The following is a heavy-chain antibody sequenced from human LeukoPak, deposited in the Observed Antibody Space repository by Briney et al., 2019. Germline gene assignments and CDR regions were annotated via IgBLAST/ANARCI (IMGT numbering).Heavy chain of an antibody. CDR3: ARLYCSSTSCYNNWFDP. J-gene: IGHJ5*02. CDR1: GFTFSSYS. V-gene: IGHV3-21*01. D-gene: IGHD2-2*01. Sequence: GSLRLSCAASGFTFSSYSMNWVRQAPGKGLEWVSSISSSSSYIYYADSVKGRFTISRDNAKDSLYLQMNSLRAEDTAVYYCARLYCSSTSCYNNWFDPWGQGTLVTVSS. CDR2: ISSSSSYI.